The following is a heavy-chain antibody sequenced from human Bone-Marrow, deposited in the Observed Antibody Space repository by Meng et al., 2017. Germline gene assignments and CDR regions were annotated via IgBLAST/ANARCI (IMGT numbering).Heavy chain of an antibody. V-gene: IGHV4-34*01. CDR2: SNHSGST. CDR1: GGSFSGYY. Sequence: QVQLEQGRARLLQPSDTPSPAYAVYGGSFSGYYWRWTRQPPGKGLGWIGESNHSGSTNYNPSRKSRVTISVDKSKNQFSLKLSSVTAADTAVYYCAIEYSSGIDYWGQGTLVTVSS. J-gene: IGHJ4*02. D-gene: IGHD6-19*01. CDR3: AIEYSSGIDY.